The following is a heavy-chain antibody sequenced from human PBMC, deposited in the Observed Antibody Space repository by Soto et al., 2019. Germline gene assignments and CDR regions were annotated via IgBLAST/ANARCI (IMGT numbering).Heavy chain of an antibody. V-gene: IGHV1-69*13. CDR3: ARIYGSGSYRWFDP. J-gene: IGHJ5*02. D-gene: IGHD3-10*01. CDR2: IIPIFGTA. Sequence: SVKVSCKASGGTFSSNAISWVRQAPGQGLEWMGGIIPIFGTANYAQKFQGRVTITADESTSTAYMELSSLRSEDTAVYYCARIYGSGSYRWFDPRGQGTLVTVSS. CDR1: GGTFSSNA.